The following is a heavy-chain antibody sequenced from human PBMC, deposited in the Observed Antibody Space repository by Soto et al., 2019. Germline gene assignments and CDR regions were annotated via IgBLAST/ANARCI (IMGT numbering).Heavy chain of an antibody. CDR3: SRGRGSTPLRD. J-gene: IGHJ4*02. CDR2: IYTTGTT. V-gene: IGHV4-31*02. Sequence: SETLSLTCSVSGDSMSTGGYYWTWIRQHPGKGLEWIGHIYTTGTTYYSPSLKSQVTMSIDKSSNRFSLNLNSVTAADTAVYYCSRGRGSTPLRDWGPGALVTV. CDR1: GDSMSTGGYY. D-gene: IGHD6-13*01.